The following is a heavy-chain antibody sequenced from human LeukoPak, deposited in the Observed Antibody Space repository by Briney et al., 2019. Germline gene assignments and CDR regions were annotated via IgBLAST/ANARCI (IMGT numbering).Heavy chain of an antibody. CDR2: ISGPAGSW. J-gene: IGHJ4*02. V-gene: IGHV3-23*01. D-gene: IGHD5/OR15-5a*01. CDR1: GFTFSSYA. Sequence: GGSLRLSCAASGFTFSSYAMSWVRQAPGKGLEWVSAISGPAGSWDYADSVKGRFTISRDNSKNTLFLQMNSLRADDTAIYYCAKKVGLVSAPLYYFDVWGQGTLVTVFS. CDR3: AKKVGLVSAPLYYFDV.